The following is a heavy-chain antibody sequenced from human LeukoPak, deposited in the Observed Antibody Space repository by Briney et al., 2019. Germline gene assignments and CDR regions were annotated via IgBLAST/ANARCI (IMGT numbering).Heavy chain of an antibody. Sequence: GGSLRLSCAASGFTFSSYWMHWVRQAPGKGLEWVSAISGSGGSTYYADSVKGRFTISRDNSRDTLYLQMNSLRAEDTAVYYCAKGYYDYVWGSYYFDYWGQGTLATVSS. V-gene: IGHV3-23*01. CDR2: ISGSGGST. D-gene: IGHD3-16*01. CDR1: GFTFSSYW. J-gene: IGHJ4*02. CDR3: AKGYYDYVWGSYYFDY.